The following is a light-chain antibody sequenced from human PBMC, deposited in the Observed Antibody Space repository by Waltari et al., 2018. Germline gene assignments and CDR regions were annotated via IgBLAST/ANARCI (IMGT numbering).Light chain of an antibody. V-gene: IGKV1-12*01. CDR3: QQANSFPIT. CDR2: ATS. CDR1: QDIRNW. J-gene: IGKJ3*01. Sequence: TCRASQDIRNWLAWYQQKPGKAPNLLIYATSSLQTGVPSRFSGSGSGTEFTLTISSLQPEDFVTYYCQQANSFPITFGPGTKVDIK.